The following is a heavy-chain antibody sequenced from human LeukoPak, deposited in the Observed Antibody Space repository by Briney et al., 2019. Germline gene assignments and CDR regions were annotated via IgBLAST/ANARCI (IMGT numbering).Heavy chain of an antibody. V-gene: IGHV3-23*01. Sequence: GASLRLSCAASGFTFSSYAMSWVSQAPGKGLEWVSAISGSGGSTYYADSVKGRFTISRDNSKNTLYLQMNSLRAEDTAVYYCAKDSYPSGSYYYYFDYWGQGTLVTVSS. D-gene: IGHD1-26*01. CDR3: AKDSYPSGSYYYYFDY. J-gene: IGHJ4*02. CDR1: GFTFSSYA. CDR2: ISGSGGST.